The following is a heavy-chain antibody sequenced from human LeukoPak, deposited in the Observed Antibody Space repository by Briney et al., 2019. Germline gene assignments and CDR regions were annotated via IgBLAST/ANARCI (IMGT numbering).Heavy chain of an antibody. Sequence: ASVKVSCKASGYTFTSYYMHWVRQAPGQGLEWMGIINPSGGSTSYAQKFQGRVTMTRDMSTSTVYMELSSLRSEDTAVYYCARVGVAAAGKKKAVDYWGQGTLVTVSS. CDR1: GYTFTSYY. V-gene: IGHV1-46*01. CDR3: ARVGVAAAGKKKAVDY. J-gene: IGHJ4*02. D-gene: IGHD6-13*01. CDR2: INPSGGST.